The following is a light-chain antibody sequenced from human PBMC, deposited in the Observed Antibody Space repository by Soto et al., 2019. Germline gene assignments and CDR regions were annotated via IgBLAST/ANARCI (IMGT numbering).Light chain of an antibody. CDR3: QQYNNWPPLN. J-gene: IGKJ2*01. V-gene: IGKV3-15*01. Sequence: EVVMTQSPAILSVSPGERATLSSRASQKFTTNLAWYQQKPGQAPRLLIYDASTRATGVPARFSGNESGTEFSLTITNLQSEDFAIYYCQQYNNWPPLNFGQGTKLESK. CDR1: QKFTTN. CDR2: DAS.